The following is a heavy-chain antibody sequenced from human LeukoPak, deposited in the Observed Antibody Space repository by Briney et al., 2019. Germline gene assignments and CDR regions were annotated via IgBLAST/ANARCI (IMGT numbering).Heavy chain of an antibody. D-gene: IGHD2-2*01. Sequence: GGSLRLSCAASGFTFSSYWMSWVRQAPGKGLEWVANIKQDGSEKYYVDSVKGRFTISRDNAKNSLYLQMNSLRAEDTAVYYCAKGARIVVVPAALYYFDYWGQGTLVTVSS. CDR1: GFTFSSYW. J-gene: IGHJ4*02. V-gene: IGHV3-7*01. CDR2: IKQDGSEK. CDR3: AKGARIVVVPAALYYFDY.